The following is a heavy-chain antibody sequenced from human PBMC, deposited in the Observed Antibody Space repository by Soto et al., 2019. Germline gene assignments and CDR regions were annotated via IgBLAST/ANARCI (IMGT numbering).Heavy chain of an antibody. CDR2: VYYSGST. CDR3: ARGWPGREFEFDY. V-gene: IGHV4-59*01. Sequence: SETLSLTCTVSGGSISNFYWSRIRLPPGKGLEWIGYVYYSGSTKYNPSLKSRVTISVDTSKNQFSLKLTSVTAADTAVYYCARGWPGREFEFDYWGQGTLVTVSS. D-gene: IGHD3-10*01. CDR1: GGSISNFY. J-gene: IGHJ4*02.